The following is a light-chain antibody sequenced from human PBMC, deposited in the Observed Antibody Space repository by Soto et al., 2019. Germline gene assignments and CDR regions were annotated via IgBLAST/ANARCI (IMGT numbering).Light chain of an antibody. CDR2: DAS. Sequence: IQMTQSPSTLSASVGDRVTITCRASQSVRCWLAWYQQKPGKAPKLLIYDASSLESGVPSRFSGSGSGTEFTLTISSLQPDDFATYYCQHNNGYSWTFGQGTKVDI. CDR3: QHNNGYSWT. J-gene: IGKJ1*01. CDR1: QSVRCW. V-gene: IGKV1-5*01.